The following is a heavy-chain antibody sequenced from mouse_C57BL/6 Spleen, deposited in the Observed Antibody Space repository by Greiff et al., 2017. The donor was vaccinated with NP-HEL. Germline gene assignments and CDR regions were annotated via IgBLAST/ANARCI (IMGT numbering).Heavy chain of an antibody. D-gene: IGHD3-2*02. V-gene: IGHV1-7*01. CDR2: INPSSGYT. J-gene: IGHJ2*01. CDR1: GYTFTSYW. CDR3: ARWTAQAPYYFDY. Sequence: QVQLKQSGAELAKPGASVKLSCKASGYTFTSYWMHWVKQRPGQGLEWIGYINPSSGYTKYNQKFKDKATLTADKSSSTAYMQLSSLTYEDSAVYYCARWTAQAPYYFDYWGQGTTLTVSS.